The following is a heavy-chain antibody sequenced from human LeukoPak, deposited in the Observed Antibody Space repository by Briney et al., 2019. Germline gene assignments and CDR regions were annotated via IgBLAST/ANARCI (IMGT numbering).Heavy chain of an antibody. D-gene: IGHD6-6*01. CDR3: ARDPSSSSGDY. J-gene: IGHJ4*02. Sequence: ASVKVSCKASGGTFSSYAISWVRQAPGQGLEWMGWINPNSGGTNYAQKFQGRVTMTRDTSISTAYMELSRLRSDDTAVYYCARDPSSSSGDYWGQGTLVTVSS. V-gene: IGHV1-2*02. CDR1: GGTFSSYA. CDR2: INPNSGGT.